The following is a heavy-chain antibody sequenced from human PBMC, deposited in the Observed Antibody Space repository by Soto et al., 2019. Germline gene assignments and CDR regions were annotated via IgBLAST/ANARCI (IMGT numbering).Heavy chain of an antibody. CDR2: ISDSSRFI. V-gene: IGHV3-21*01. Sequence: LRLSCAASGFIFSDYTMNWVRQAPGKGLEWVSSISDSSRFIYYADSMKGRFTISRDNAKNSLYLQMNSLRAEDTAVYYCARRVSGAVFDFWGRGTLVTVSS. D-gene: IGHD1-26*01. CDR3: ARRVSGAVFDF. CDR1: GFIFSDYT. J-gene: IGHJ4*02.